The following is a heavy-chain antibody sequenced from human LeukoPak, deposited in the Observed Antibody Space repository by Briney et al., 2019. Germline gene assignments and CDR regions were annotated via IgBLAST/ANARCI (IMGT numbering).Heavy chain of an antibody. CDR2: MNPNSGNT. Sequence: ASVKVSCKASGYTFTSYDINWVRQATGQGLEWMGWMNPNSGNTGYAQKFQGRVTMTRNTSISTAYMELSSLRSEDTAVYYCARANPQDDFWSGYPHYMDVWGKGTTVTVSS. V-gene: IGHV1-8*01. CDR1: GYTFTSYD. D-gene: IGHD3-3*01. J-gene: IGHJ6*03. CDR3: ARANPQDDFWSGYPHYMDV.